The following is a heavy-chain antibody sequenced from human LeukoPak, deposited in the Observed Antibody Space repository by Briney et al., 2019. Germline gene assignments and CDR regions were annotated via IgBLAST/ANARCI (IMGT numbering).Heavy chain of an antibody. CDR2: IYNTGST. D-gene: IGHD6-13*01. J-gene: IGHJ4*02. CDR1: GFTFRSYE. CDR3: ARGLSSSSWYYN. Sequence: GGSLRLSCAASGFTFRSYEMTWVRQAPGKGLEWVSVIYNTGSTYYAESVKGRFTISRDNSKNTLYLQMNSLRAEDTAVYYCARGLSSSSWYYNWGQGTLVTVSS. V-gene: IGHV3-66*01.